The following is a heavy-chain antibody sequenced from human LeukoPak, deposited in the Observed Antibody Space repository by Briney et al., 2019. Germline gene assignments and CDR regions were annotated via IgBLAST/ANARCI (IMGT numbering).Heavy chain of an antibody. D-gene: IGHD3-22*01. J-gene: IGHJ4*02. CDR1: GFTFDDYA. CDR3: ARDPYDSSGYYEN. Sequence: PGRSLRLSCAASGFTFDDYAMHWVRQAPGKGLEWVSGISWNSGSIGYADSVKGRFTISRDNAKNSLYLQMNSLRAEDTAVYYCARDPYDSSGYYENWGQGTLVTVSS. CDR2: ISWNSGSI. V-gene: IGHV3-9*01.